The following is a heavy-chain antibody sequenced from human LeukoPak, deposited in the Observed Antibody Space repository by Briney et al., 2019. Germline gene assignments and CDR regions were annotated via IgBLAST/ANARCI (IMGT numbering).Heavy chain of an antibody. CDR2: ITPIFGTA. CDR1: GGTFSSYA. Sequence: SVKVSCKASGGTFSSYAISWVRQAPGQGLEWMGGITPIFGTANYAQKFQGRVTITADESTSTAYMELSSLRSEDTAVYYCAREYYYDSSGYLFDYWGQGTLVTVSS. J-gene: IGHJ4*02. CDR3: AREYYYDSSGYLFDY. D-gene: IGHD3-22*01. V-gene: IGHV1-69*13.